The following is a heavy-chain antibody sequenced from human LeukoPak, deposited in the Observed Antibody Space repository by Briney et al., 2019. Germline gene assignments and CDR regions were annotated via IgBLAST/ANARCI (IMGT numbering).Heavy chain of an antibody. CDR2: MNPNSGNT. CDR3: ARGGGQGRLLWFGELSD. J-gene: IGHJ4*02. V-gene: IGHV1-8*01. CDR1: GYTFTSYD. Sequence: GASVKVSCKASGYTFTSYDINWVRQANGQGLEWMGWMNPNSGNTGYAQKFQGRVTMTKNTSISTAYMELSSLRSEDTAVYYCARGGGQGRLLWFGELSDWGQGTLVTVSS. D-gene: IGHD3-10*01.